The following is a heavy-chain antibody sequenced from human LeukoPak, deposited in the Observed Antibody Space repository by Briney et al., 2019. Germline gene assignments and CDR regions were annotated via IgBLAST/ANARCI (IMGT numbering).Heavy chain of an antibody. D-gene: IGHD3-22*01. Sequence: SETLSLTCAVYGGSFSGYYWSWIRQPPGKGLEWIGEINHSGSTNYNPSLKSRVTISVDTSKNQFSLKLSSVTAADTAVYYCARLGSAWYYYDSSGLRNYYFDYWGQGTLVTVS. V-gene: IGHV4-34*01. CDR3: ARLGSAWYYYDSSGLRNYYFDY. CDR2: INHSGST. CDR1: GGSFSGYY. J-gene: IGHJ4*02.